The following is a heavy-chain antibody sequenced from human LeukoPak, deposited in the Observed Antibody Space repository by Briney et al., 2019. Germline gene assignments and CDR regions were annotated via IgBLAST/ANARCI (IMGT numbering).Heavy chain of an antibody. CDR3: ARGIGSYGDYGY. J-gene: IGHJ4*02. Sequence: SETLSLTCTVSGGSISGSYWSWIRQPPGKGLEWIAYMYNSGSTNYNPSLKSRVTISIDTSKNQFSLKLSSLTAADTALYYCARGIGSYGDYGYWGQGILVTVSS. CDR2: MYNSGST. D-gene: IGHD4-17*01. V-gene: IGHV4-59*01. CDR1: GGSISGSY.